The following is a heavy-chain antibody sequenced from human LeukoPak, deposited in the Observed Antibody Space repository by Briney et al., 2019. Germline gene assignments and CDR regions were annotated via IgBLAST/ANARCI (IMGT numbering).Heavy chain of an antibody. CDR2: IIPIFGTA. J-gene: IGHJ6*02. CDR1: GGTFSSYD. V-gene: IGHV1-69*01. D-gene: IGHD1-1*01. CDR3: ANRRRASRGYGMDV. Sequence: SVKVSCKAPGGTFSSYDISWVRQAPGQGLEWMGGIIPIFGTANYAQKFQGRVTITADESTSTAYMELSSLRSEDTAVYYCANRRRASRGYGMDVWGQGITVTVSS.